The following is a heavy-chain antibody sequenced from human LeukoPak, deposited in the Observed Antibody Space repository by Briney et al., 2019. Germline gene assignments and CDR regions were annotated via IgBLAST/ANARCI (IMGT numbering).Heavy chain of an antibody. CDR1: GGSIRSYY. CDR3: ARVSDYDYFDY. J-gene: IGHJ4*02. CDR2: IYYSGST. D-gene: IGHD4-17*01. Sequence: SETLSLTCTVSGGSIRSYYWSWIRQPPGKGLEWIGYIYYSGSTNYNPSLKSRVTMSVDTSKNQFSLKLSSVTAADTAVYYCARVSDYDYFDYWGQGTLVTVSS. V-gene: IGHV4-59*08.